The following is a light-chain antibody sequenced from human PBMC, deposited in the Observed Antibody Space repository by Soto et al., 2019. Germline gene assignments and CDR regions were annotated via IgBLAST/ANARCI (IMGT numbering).Light chain of an antibody. CDR1: QNIGSN. V-gene: IGKV3-15*01. CDR2: GAS. CDR3: QQYNNWPPYT. J-gene: IGKJ2*01. Sequence: EVVMTQSPATLSASPGERVILSCRASQNIGSNLAWYQQRPGQAPRLLTYGASTRATETPARFSGSGSATDFTLTISSLQSEDFAVYYCQQYNNWPPYTFGQGTKLEIK.